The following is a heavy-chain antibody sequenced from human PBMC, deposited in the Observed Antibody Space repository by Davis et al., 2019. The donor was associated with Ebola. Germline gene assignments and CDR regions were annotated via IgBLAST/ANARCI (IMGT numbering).Heavy chain of an antibody. V-gene: IGHV5-10-1*01. J-gene: IGHJ6*02. CDR3: ARLSIAARHQSYYYYGMDV. CDR1: GYSFTSYW. CDR2: IDPSDSYT. Sequence: GESLKISCKASGYSFTSYWISWVRQMPGKGLEWMGRIDPSDSYTNYSPSFQGHVTISADKSISTAYLQWSSLKASDTAMYYCARLSIAARHQSYYYYGMDVWGQGTTVTVSS. D-gene: IGHD6-6*01.